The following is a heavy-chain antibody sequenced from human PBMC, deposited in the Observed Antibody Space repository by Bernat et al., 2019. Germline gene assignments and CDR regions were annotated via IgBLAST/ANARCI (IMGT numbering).Heavy chain of an antibody. CDR2: ISHDGRGT. CDR3: AREAFCSGGTCLGADAFDI. V-gene: IGHV3-74*01. D-gene: IGHD2-15*01. Sequence: VQLVESGGGLVKPGGSLRLSCTASGFTFSNYWMSWVRQAPGKGLVWVSRISHDGRGTTHADSVEGRFTISRDNAKKTLYLQMNNLRAEDTAVYYCAREAFCSGGTCLGADAFDIWGQGTMVTVSS. CDR1: GFTFSNYW. J-gene: IGHJ3*02.